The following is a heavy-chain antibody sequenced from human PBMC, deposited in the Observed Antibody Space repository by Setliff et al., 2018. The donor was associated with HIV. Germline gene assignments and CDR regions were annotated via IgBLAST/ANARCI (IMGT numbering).Heavy chain of an antibody. D-gene: IGHD1-1*01. CDR2: IHYTGTG. CDR3: ARDSNAPYFQH. J-gene: IGHJ1*01. Sequence: PSETLSLTCTVSPVSISSTSYYWVWIRQPPGKGLEWIGNIHYTGTGFYNPALRSRVTISVNTSKKQFSLKLNSVTAADTAVYYCARDSNAPYFQHWGQGTLVTVSS. CDR1: PVSISSTSYY. V-gene: IGHV4-39*07.